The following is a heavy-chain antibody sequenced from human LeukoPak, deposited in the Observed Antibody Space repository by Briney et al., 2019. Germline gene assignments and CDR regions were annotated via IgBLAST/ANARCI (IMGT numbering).Heavy chain of an antibody. D-gene: IGHD3-22*01. V-gene: IGHV3-23*01. J-gene: IGHJ4*02. CDR2: VSGGGGST. CDR1: GFTFSSYN. Sequence: PGGSLRLSCAASGFTFSSYNMDWVRQAPGKGLEWVSVVSGGGGSTYYADSVKGRFTISRDNSKNTLYLQMNSLRAEDTAVYYCAKMNAKYYDSSGYYVDYWGQGTLVTVSS. CDR3: AKMNAKYYDSSGYYVDY.